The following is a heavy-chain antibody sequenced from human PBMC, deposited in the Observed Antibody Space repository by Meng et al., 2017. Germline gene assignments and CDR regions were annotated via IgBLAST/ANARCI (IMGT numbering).Heavy chain of an antibody. CDR3: ARDGHSYNYFDY. J-gene: IGHJ4*02. CDR2: IYYSGST. Sequence: QLQWQGAGPGLVKPSEPLSRTCTVSGGSISSSSYYWGWIRQPPGKGLEWIGSIYYSGSTYYNPSLKSRVTISVDTSKNQFSLKLSSVTAADTAVYYCARDGHSYNYFDYWGQGTLVTVSS. V-gene: IGHV4-39*07. CDR1: GGSISSSSYY. D-gene: IGHD5-18*01.